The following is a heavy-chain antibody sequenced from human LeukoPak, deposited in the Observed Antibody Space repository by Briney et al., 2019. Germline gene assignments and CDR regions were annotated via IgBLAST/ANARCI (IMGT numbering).Heavy chain of an antibody. CDR1: GFTFSTST. J-gene: IGHJ4*02. Sequence: GGSLRLSCAASGFTFSTSTMNWVRQAPGKGLEWVSSITSSSGHIYYADSVKGRFTIFRDNAKNSLSLQMNSLRAEDTAVYYCAREIAVAGRDYWGQGTLVTVSS. V-gene: IGHV3-21*01. CDR2: ITSSSGHI. D-gene: IGHD6-19*01. CDR3: AREIAVAGRDY.